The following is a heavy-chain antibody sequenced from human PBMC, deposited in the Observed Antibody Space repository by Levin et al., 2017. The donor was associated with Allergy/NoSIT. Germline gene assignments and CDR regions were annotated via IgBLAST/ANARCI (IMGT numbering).Heavy chain of an antibody. CDR2: INHSGST. CDR1: GGSFSGYY. D-gene: IGHD6-13*01. CDR3: ARTGGKEAAGHNDY. Sequence: SETLSLTCAVYGGSFSGYYWSWIRQPPGKGLEWIGEINHSGSTNYNPSLKSRVTISVDTSKNQFSLKLSSVTAADTAVYYCARTGGKEAAGHNDYWGQGTLVTVSS. J-gene: IGHJ4*02. V-gene: IGHV4-34*01.